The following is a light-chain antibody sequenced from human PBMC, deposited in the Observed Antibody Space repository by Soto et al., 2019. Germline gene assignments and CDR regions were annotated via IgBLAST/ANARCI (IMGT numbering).Light chain of an antibody. CDR1: SSDVGSYNL. V-gene: IGLV2-23*03. J-gene: IGLJ2*01. CDR2: EGS. CDR3: CSYAGSSTFKGV. Sequence: QSALTQPASVSGSPGQSITISCTGTSSDVGSYNLVSWYQQHPGKAPKLMIYEGSKRPSGVSNRFSGSKSGNTASLTISGLQAEDEDDYYCCSYAGSSTFKGVFGGGTKLTVL.